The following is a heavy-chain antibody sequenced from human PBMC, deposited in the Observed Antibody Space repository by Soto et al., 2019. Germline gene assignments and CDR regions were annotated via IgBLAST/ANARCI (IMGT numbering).Heavy chain of an antibody. CDR2: ISSSTSYV. Sequence: GGSLRLSCAASGFTFSTFGMNWLRQAPGKGLEWVASISSSTSYVFYADSVKGRFSISRDNAKNILYLEMYGLRVEDTAVYYCARDPSEGRVGNWFESWGQGTLVTVSS. V-gene: IGHV3-21*06. J-gene: IGHJ5*01. CDR1: GFTFSTFG. CDR3: ARDPSEGRVGNWFES. D-gene: IGHD2-2*01.